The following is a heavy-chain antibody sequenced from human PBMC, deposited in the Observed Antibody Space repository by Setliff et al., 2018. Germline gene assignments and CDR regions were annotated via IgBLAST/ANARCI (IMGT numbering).Heavy chain of an antibody. Sequence: GESLKISCKGSGYSFTSYWIGWVRQMPGKGLEWMGIIXXGDXDTRYSPSXQGQVTISADKSISTAYLQWSSLKASDTAMYYCASSSGSSSNDAFDIWGQGTTVTVSS. J-gene: IGHJ3*02. CDR2: IXXGDXDT. D-gene: IGHD1-26*01. CDR1: GYSFTSYW. V-gene: IGHV5-51*01. CDR3: ASSSGSSSNDAFDI.